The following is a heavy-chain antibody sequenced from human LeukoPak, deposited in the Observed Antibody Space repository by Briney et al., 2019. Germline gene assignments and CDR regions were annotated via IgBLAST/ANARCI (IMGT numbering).Heavy chain of an antibody. Sequence: PSETLSLTCAVSGGSISSSDWWSWVRQSPGKGLEWIGEIYHTGSTNYNPSLKSRVTISVDTSKNQFSLKLSSVTAADTAVYYCARLYSSGWYVDYWGQETLVTVSS. CDR2: IYHTGST. D-gene: IGHD6-19*01. J-gene: IGHJ4*02. V-gene: IGHV4-4*02. CDR1: GGSISSSDW. CDR3: ARLYSSGWYVDY.